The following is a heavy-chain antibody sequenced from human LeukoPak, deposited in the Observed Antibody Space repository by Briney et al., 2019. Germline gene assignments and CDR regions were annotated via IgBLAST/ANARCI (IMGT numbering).Heavy chain of an antibody. CDR1: GFTFSSYA. V-gene: IGHV3-23*01. J-gene: IGHJ4*02. CDR2: ISGSGGST. Sequence: QSGGSLRLSCAASGFTFSSYAMSWVRQAPGKGLEWVSAISGSGGSTYYADSVKGRFTISRDNSKNTLYLQMNSLRAEDTAVYYCAKVLDLVVADKGPFDYWGQGTLVTVSS. CDR3: AKVLDLVVADKGPFDY. D-gene: IGHD2-15*01.